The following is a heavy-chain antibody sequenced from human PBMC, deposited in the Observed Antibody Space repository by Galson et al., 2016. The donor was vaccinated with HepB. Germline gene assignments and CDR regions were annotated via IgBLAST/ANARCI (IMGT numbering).Heavy chain of an antibody. J-gene: IGHJ4*02. CDR1: GDSVSSVSAA. CDR2: TYYRSKWYN. D-gene: IGHD6-13*01. CDR3: ARESQQLYYFDY. V-gene: IGHV6-1*01. Sequence: CAISGDSVSSVSAAWNWIRQSPSRGLEWLGRTYYRSKWYNDYAVSVKSRITINPDTSKNQFSLQLNSVTPEDAAVYYCARESQQLYYFDYWAQGTLVTVSS.